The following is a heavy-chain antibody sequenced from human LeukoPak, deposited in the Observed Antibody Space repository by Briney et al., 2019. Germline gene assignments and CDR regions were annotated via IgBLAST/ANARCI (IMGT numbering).Heavy chain of an antibody. CDR2: ISYSGFT. V-gene: IGHV4-59*08. Sequence: PSETLSLTCTVSGGSINNYYWTWIRQPPGKGLEWIGYISYSGFTSYNPSLKSRVTISLDTSKNQLSLKLSSVTAADTAVYYCARGWGNFDYWGQGTLVTVSS. J-gene: IGHJ4*02. CDR1: GGSINNYY. D-gene: IGHD7-27*01. CDR3: ARGWGNFDY.